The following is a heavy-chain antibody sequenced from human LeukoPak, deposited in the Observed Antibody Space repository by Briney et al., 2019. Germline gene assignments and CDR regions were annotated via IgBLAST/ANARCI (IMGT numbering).Heavy chain of an antibody. D-gene: IGHD1-26*01. CDR1: GFTSSSYA. V-gene: IGHV3-30-3*01. CDR2: ISSDGSNK. Sequence: PGRSLRLSCAASGFTSSSYAMHWVRQAPGKGLEWVAVISSDGSNKYYADSVKGRFTISRDNSKNTLYLQMNSLRAEDTAVYYCARDREWELLAHYFDYWGQGTLVTVSS. J-gene: IGHJ4*02. CDR3: ARDREWELLAHYFDY.